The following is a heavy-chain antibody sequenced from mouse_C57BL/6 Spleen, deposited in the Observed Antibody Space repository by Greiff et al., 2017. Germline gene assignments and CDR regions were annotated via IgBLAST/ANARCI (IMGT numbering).Heavy chain of an antibody. V-gene: IGHV5-16*01. CDR1: GFTFSDYY. J-gene: IGHJ4*01. CDR3: ARGHYGSRGAMDY. CDR2: INYDGSST. D-gene: IGHD1-1*01. Sequence: GESEGGLVQPGSSMKLSCTASGFTFSDYYMAWVRQVPEKGLEWVANINYDGSSTYYLDSLKSRFIISRDNAKNILYLQMSSLKSEDTATYYCARGHYGSRGAMDYWGQGTSVTVSS.